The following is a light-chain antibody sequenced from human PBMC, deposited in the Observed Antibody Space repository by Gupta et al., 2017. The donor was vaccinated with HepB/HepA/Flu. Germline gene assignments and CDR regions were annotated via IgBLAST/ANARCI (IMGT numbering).Light chain of an antibody. V-gene: IGLV2-23*02. J-gene: IGLJ2*01. Sequence: QSALTHPASVSGSPGQSITISCTGTRSDVAFYNLVSWYQQHPGKAPKLMIYDVIKRPSGFSNRFYGSKSGNTDSLTISGLQAEDEADYCCCEYAGSSTLFGGGRKLTVL. CDR1: RSDVAFYNL. CDR2: DVI. CDR3: CEYAGSSTL.